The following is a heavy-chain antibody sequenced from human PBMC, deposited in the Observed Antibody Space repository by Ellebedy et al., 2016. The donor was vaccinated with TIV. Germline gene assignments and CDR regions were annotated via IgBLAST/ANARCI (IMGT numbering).Heavy chain of an antibody. CDR3: ASELVGTTDFDY. Sequence: PGGSLRLSCAASGFTFSDHPMHWVRQAPGKGLAWVALILYDGTNKFYADSVKGRFTISRDNSKNTVDLQMNSLRADDTAVYYCASELVGTTDFDYWGQGTLVTVSS. CDR1: GFTFSDHP. J-gene: IGHJ4*02. D-gene: IGHD1-26*01. V-gene: IGHV3-30-3*01. CDR2: ILYDGTNK.